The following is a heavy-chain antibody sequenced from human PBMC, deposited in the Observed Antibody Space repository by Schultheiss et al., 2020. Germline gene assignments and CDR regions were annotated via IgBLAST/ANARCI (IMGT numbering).Heavy chain of an antibody. CDR3: ARTAAGRGGLDY. D-gene: IGHD6-13*01. V-gene: IGHV4-39*01. CDR2: IYHSGST. Sequence: SETLSLTCTVSGGSISSGDYYWSWIRQPPGKGLEWIGEIYHSGSTYYNPSLKSRVTISVDTSKNQFSLKLSSVTAADTAVYYCARTAAGRGGLDYWGQGTRVNVYS. J-gene: IGHJ4*02. CDR1: GGSISSGDYY.